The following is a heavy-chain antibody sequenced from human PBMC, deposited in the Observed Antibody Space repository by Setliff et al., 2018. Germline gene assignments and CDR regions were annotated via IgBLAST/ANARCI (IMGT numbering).Heavy chain of an antibody. CDR2: VYYSGNT. Sequence: PSETLSLTCTVSGGSISTTDYYWGWIRQPPGKGLEWIGCVYYSGNTYYSPSLKSRVTMFVDTSKNQFSLMLYSVTAADTAIYYCARHGGWYFDLWGRGTLVTVSS. J-gene: IGHJ2*01. D-gene: IGHD4-17*01. CDR3: ARHGGWYFDL. V-gene: IGHV4-39*07. CDR1: GGSISTTDYY.